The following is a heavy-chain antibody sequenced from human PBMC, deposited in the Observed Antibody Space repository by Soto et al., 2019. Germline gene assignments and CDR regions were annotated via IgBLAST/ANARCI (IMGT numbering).Heavy chain of an antibody. J-gene: IGHJ6*02. CDR1: GASVSSDDHY. CDR2: IHSSGST. CDR3: AREKVVVEATPMHWYQPNKVENHFYDMDV. D-gene: IGHD2-2*01. V-gene: IGHV4-30-4*01. Sequence: PSETLSLTCSVSGASVSSDDHYWTWIRQTPGKGLEWIGYIHSSGSTEYNPSLRGRLTMFLDTSKSRFSLRLASVTAADTAVYYCAREKVVVEATPMHWYQPNKVENHFYDMDVWGQGTTVTVSS.